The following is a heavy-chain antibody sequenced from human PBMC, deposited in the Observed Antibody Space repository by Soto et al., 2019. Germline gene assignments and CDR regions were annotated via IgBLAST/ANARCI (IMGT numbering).Heavy chain of an antibody. CDR2: ISGSGGST. Sequence: HPGGSLRLSCAASGFTFSSYAMSWVRQAPGKGLEWVSAISGSGGSTYYADSVKGRFTISRDNSKNTLYLQMNSLRAEDTAVYYCAKDLAGLNTAMVLTFDYWGQGTLVTVSS. CDR1: GFTFSSYA. CDR3: AKDLAGLNTAMVLTFDY. D-gene: IGHD5-18*01. V-gene: IGHV3-23*01. J-gene: IGHJ4*02.